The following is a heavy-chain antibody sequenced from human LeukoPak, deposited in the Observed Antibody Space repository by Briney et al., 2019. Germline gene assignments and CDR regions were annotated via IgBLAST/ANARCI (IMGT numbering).Heavy chain of an antibody. CDR1: GYTSTGYY. CDR3: ARDRTTVTKYYYYYYMDV. Sequence: ASVKVSCKASGYTSTGYYMHWVRQAPGQGLEWMGWINPNSGGTNYAQKFQGRVTMTRDTSISTTYMELSRLRSDDTAVYYCARDRTTVTKYYYYYYMDVWGNGTTVTVSS. D-gene: IGHD4-17*01. J-gene: IGHJ6*03. CDR2: INPNSGGT. V-gene: IGHV1-2*02.